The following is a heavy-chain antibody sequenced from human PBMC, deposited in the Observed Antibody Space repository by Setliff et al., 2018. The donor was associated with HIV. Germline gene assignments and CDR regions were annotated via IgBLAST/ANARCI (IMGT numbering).Heavy chain of an antibody. CDR1: GDSISGYY. J-gene: IGHJ4*01. Sequence: PSETLSLTCTVSGDSISGYYWSWVRQPPGKGLEWIGYVYYSGSTNYNPSLKSRVTLSFDTSKNNFSLNLNSVTATDTAVYYCARGLKGGGYYFDYWGQGMQVTVSS. D-gene: IGHD1-26*01. V-gene: IGHV4-59*01. CDR2: VYYSGST. CDR3: ARGLKGGGYYFDY.